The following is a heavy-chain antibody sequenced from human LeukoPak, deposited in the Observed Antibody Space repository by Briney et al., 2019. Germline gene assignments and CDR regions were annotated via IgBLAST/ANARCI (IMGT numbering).Heavy chain of an antibody. CDR2: ISGSGGST. J-gene: IGHJ4*02. CDR1: GFTFSSYA. V-gene: IGHV3-23*01. CDR3: ALGPWNHLCFWRY. D-gene: IGHD1-14*01. Sequence: PGGSLRLSCAASGFTFSSYAMSWVRQAPGKGLEWVSAISGSGGSTYYADSVKGRFTISRDNSKNTLYLQMNSLRAEDTAVYSLALGPWNHLCFWRYWGKGTMVTVSS.